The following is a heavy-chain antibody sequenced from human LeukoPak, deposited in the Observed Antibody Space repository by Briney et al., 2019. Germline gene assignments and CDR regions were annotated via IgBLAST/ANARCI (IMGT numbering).Heavy chain of an antibody. D-gene: IGHD6-13*01. Sequence: SETLSLTCPASGGSISSYYWSWIRQPAGKGLEWIGRIYTSGSTNYNPSLKSRVTMSVDTSKNQFSLKLSSVTAADTAVYYCARLPGYSSSWAFDYWGQGTLVTVSS. CDR3: ARLPGYSSSWAFDY. J-gene: IGHJ4*02. CDR2: IYTSGST. V-gene: IGHV4-4*07. CDR1: GGSISSYY.